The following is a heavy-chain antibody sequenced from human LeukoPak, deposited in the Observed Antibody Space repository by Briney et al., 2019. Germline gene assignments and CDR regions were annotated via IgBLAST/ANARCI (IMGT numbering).Heavy chain of an antibody. CDR2: ISSSSSYI. CDR3: AGDGDTINWFFY. Sequence: GGSLRLSCVASGFTFSSSTMNWVRQAPGKGLEWVSSISSSSSYIYYADSVKGRFTSSRDNSRNTLYLQLNSLRADDTAVYYCAGDGDTINWFFYWGQGTLVTVSS. CDR1: GFTFSSST. D-gene: IGHD3-10*01. V-gene: IGHV3-21*04. J-gene: IGHJ4*02.